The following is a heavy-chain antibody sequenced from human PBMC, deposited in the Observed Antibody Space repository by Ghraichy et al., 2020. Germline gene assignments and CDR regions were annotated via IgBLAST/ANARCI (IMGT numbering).Heavy chain of an antibody. CDR3: ARMSRYSSGYLSWDYYYYYMDV. CDR2: IDWDDDK. J-gene: IGHJ6*03. D-gene: IGHD3-22*01. Sequence: SGPTLVKPTQTLTLTCTFSGFSLSTSGMCVSWIRQPPGKALEWLALIDWDDDKYYSTSLKTRLTISKDTSKNQVVLTMTNMDPVDTATYYCARMSRYSSGYLSWDYYYYYMDVWGKGTTVTVSS. V-gene: IGHV2-70*01. CDR1: GFSLSTSGMC.